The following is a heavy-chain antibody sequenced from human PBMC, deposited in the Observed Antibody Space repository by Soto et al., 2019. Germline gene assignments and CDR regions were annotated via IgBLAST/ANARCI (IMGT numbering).Heavy chain of an antibody. CDR3: ARTRCTWSPIDAFYV. Sequence: EVQLVESGGSLVQPGGSLRLSCAASGFTFSTYWMAWVRQAPGKGLVWVSRLNTDEKTTNYADTVRGRFTISRYNSKYSLYQQMNRLRVADTALYYCARTRCTWSPIDAFYVWGQGTMVTFSS. CDR1: GFTFSTYW. CDR2: LNTDEKTT. V-gene: IGHV3-74*01. D-gene: IGHD6-13*01. J-gene: IGHJ3*01.